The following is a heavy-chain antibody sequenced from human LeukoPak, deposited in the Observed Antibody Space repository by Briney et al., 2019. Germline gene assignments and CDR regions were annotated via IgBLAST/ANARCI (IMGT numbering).Heavy chain of an antibody. CDR1: GYTFIGYY. CDR2: INPNSGGT. CDR3: ARDRTLVKQQLDPEDGMDV. J-gene: IGHJ6*02. V-gene: IGHV1-2*04. D-gene: IGHD6-13*01. Sequence: ASVKVSCKASGYTFIGYYMHWVRQAPGQGLEWMGWINPNSGGTNYAQKFQGWVTMTRDTSISTAYMELSRLRSDDTAVYYCARDRTLVKQQLDPEDGMDVWGQGSTVTVSS.